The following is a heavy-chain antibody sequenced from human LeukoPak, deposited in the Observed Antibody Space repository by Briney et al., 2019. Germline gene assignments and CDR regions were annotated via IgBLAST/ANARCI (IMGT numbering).Heavy chain of an antibody. Sequence: GRSLRLSCAASGFTFSSYGMHWVRQAPGKGLEWVAAIWYDGSNKYYADSVKGRFTISRDNSKNTLYLQMNSLRAEDTAVYYCAKDRAGPVDYWGQGTLVTVSS. CDR2: IWYDGSNK. CDR1: GFTFSSYG. V-gene: IGHV3-33*06. CDR3: AKDRAGPVDY. D-gene: IGHD3-10*01. J-gene: IGHJ4*02.